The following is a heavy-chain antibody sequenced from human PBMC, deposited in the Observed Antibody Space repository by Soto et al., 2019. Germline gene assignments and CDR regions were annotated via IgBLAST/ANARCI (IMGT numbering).Heavy chain of an antibody. CDR2: INRDGSKK. CDR1: GFTLSAYW. J-gene: IGHJ3*02. CDR3: ARDVSPGSSSVYLDAFDI. Sequence: EVQLEESGGDLVQPGGSLRLSCAASGFTLSAYWMTWVRQAPGKGLEWVANINRDGSKKSYLDSGRGRFTISRDNVGNSLYLQMDSLRAEDTALYYCARDVSPGSSSVYLDAFDIWGQGTMVTVSS. V-gene: IGHV3-7*05. D-gene: IGHD6-13*01.